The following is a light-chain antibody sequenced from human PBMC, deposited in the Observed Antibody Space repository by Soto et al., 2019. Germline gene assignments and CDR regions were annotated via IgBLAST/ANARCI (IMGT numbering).Light chain of an antibody. CDR1: QSVSTY. CDR2: DTT. V-gene: IGKV3-11*01. CDR3: HQRNT. Sequence: VLTQSPVTLSLSPGDRATLSCRASQSVSTYLAWYRQVPGQPPRLRIYDTTNRAAGIPPRFSGSRSGTDFTLTISSVEPQDFALYYCHQRNTFGQGTRMEIK. J-gene: IGKJ5*01.